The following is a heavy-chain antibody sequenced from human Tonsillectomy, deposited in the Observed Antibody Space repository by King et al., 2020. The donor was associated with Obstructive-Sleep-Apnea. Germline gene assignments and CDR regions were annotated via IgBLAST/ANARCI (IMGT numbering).Heavy chain of an antibody. V-gene: IGHV1-46*01. CDR3: ATTADSAPDFDY. D-gene: IGHD1-14*01. Sequence: QLVQSGAEVKKPGASVKVSCKASGYTFTSYYMHWVRQAPGQGLEWMGVINPSGGSTSYAQKFQGSATMTRDTSTSTVYMELSSLRSEDTAVYYCATTADSAPDFDYWGQGTLVTVSS. J-gene: IGHJ4*02. CDR1: GYTFTSYY. CDR2: INPSGGST.